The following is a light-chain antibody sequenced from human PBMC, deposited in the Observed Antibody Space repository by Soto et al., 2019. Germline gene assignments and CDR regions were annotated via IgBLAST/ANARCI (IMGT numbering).Light chain of an antibody. CDR2: EVS. CDR3: SSYTINSLYV. CDR1: SSDVGGYNY. J-gene: IGLJ1*01. V-gene: IGLV2-14*01. Sequence: QSALTQPASVSGSPGQSITISCTGTSSDVGGYNYVSWYQQHPGKAPILMIYEVSNRPSGVSNRFSGSKSGNTASLTISGLQAEDEADYYCSSYTINSLYVFGTGTKLTVL.